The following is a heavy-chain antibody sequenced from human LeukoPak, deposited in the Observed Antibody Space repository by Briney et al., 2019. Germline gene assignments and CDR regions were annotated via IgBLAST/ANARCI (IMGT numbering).Heavy chain of an antibody. D-gene: IGHD3-22*01. J-gene: IGHJ3*02. Sequence: SETLSLTCTVSGDSIGSYSWNWIRQPPGKGLEWIGYIYYSGNTNYNPSLESRVTISVDTSKNQFSLKLSSVTAADTAVYYCARDFYDTSTYYYVDAFDIWGQGTMVTVSS. CDR1: GDSIGSYS. V-gene: IGHV4-59*01. CDR2: IYYSGNT. CDR3: ARDFYDTSTYYYVDAFDI.